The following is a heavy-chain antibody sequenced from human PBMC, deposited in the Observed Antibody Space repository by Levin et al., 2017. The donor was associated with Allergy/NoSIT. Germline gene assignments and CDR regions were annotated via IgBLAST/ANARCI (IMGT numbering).Heavy chain of an antibody. Sequence: QTLSLTCSFSGFSLATNGMAVGWIRQHPGKAPEWLSLIYWDDDQRHSASLQSRLTITKDTPKSEVVLTMTNMDPVDSATYYCVKRRIGPRVEFYFDYWGQGVLVTVSS. D-gene: IGHD1-1*01. V-gene: IGHV2-5*02. CDR2: IYWDDDQ. CDR1: GFSLATNGMA. CDR3: VKRRIGPRVEFYFDY. J-gene: IGHJ4*02.